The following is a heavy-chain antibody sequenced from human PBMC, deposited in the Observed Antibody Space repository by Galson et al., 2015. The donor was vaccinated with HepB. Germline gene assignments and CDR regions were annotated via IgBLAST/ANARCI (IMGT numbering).Heavy chain of an antibody. CDR3: AKGGDYSSGWYWTELGAGYYFDY. D-gene: IGHD6-19*01. CDR2: ISWNSGTT. Sequence: SLRLSCAASGFSFVDYAMHWVRQAPGKGLEWVSGISWNSGTTVYADSVKGRFTISRDNAKKSLYMQMNSLRPEDTAFYYCAKGGDYSSGWYWTELGAGYYFDYWGQGTLVTVSS. CDR1: GFSFVDYA. V-gene: IGHV3-9*01. J-gene: IGHJ4*02.